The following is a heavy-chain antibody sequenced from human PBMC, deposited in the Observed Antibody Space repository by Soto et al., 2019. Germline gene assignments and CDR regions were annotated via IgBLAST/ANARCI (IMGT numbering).Heavy chain of an antibody. J-gene: IGHJ1*01. CDR1: GGSFSGYY. CDR3: ARDKGDYGDYVFQH. D-gene: IGHD4-17*01. V-gene: IGHV4-59*01. Sequence: PSETLSLTCAVYGGSFSGYYWNWIRQPPGKGLEWIGYIYYSGSTNYNPSLKSRVTISVDTSKNQFSLKLSSVTAADTAVYYCARDKGDYGDYVFQHWGQGTLVTVSS. CDR2: IYYSGST.